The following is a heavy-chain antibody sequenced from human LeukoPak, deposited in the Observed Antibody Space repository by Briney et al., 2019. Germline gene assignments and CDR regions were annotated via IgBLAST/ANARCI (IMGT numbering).Heavy chain of an antibody. D-gene: IGHD1-26*01. CDR1: GGSISNFY. J-gene: IGHJ3*02. CDR2: IYYSGTT. V-gene: IGHV4-59*01. Sequence: SETLSLTCNVSGGSISNFYWSWIRQPPGRGLEWIGYIYYSGTTKYNPSLKSRVTISIDTSKTHFSLQLTSVTAADTAVYYCARDGIVGATWDAFDIWGQGTMVTVSS. CDR3: ARDGIVGATWDAFDI.